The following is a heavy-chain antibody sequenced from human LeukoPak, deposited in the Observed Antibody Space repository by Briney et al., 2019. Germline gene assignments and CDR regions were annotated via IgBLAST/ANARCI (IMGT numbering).Heavy chain of an antibody. CDR2: IYYSGST. V-gene: IGHV4-30-4*08. J-gene: IGHJ5*02. Sequence: NPSETLSLTCTVSGGSISSGDYYWSWIRQPPGKGLEWIGYIYYSGSTYYNPSLKSRVTISVDTSKNQFSLKLSSVTAADTAVYYCAREGAYSNHRYNWFDPWGQGTLVTVSS. CDR1: GGSISSGDYY. D-gene: IGHD4-11*01. CDR3: AREGAYSNHRYNWFDP.